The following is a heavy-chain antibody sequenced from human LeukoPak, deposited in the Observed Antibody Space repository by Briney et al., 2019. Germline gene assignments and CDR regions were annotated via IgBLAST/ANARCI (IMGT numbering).Heavy chain of an antibody. J-gene: IGHJ4*02. V-gene: IGHV1-2*02. D-gene: IGHD3-22*01. CDR1: GYTFTGYY. CDR2: INANSGGT. CDR3: ARVNYYDSSGSDEAYFDY. Sequence: GASVKVSCKASGYTFTGYYMHWVRQAPGQGLEWMGWINANSGGTNYAQKFQGRVTMTRGTSISTAYMELSRLRSDDTAVYYCARVNYYDSSGSDEAYFDYWGQGTLVTVSS.